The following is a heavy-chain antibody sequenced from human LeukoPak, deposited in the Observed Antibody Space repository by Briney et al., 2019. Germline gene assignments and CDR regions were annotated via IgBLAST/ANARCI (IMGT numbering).Heavy chain of an antibody. J-gene: IGHJ4*02. Sequence: GGSLRLSCAASGFTFSSYGMHWVRQAPGKGLEWVAVISYDGSNKYYADSVEGRFTISRDNSKNTLYLQMNSLRAEDTAVYYCASPSRWELLPFDYWGQGTLVTVSS. CDR3: ASPSRWELLPFDY. CDR1: GFTFSSYG. D-gene: IGHD1-26*01. V-gene: IGHV3-30*03. CDR2: ISYDGSNK.